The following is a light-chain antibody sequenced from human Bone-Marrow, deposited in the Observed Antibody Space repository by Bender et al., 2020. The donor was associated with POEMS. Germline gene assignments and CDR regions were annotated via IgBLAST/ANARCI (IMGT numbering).Light chain of an antibody. CDR1: SRDVGAYDH. CDR3: SSYAGSNNFYV. CDR2: DVT. J-gene: IGLJ1*01. Sequence: QSALTQPASVSGSPGQSITISCTGNSRDVGAYDHVSWYQQYSGKAPKLIIYDVTNRPSGVSNRFSGSKSGNTASLTISGLQAEDEADYYCSSYAGSNNFYVFGTGTKVTVL. V-gene: IGLV2-14*03.